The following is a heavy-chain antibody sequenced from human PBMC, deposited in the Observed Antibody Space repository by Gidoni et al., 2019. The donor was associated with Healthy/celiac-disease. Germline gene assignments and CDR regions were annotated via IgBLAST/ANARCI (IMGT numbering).Heavy chain of an antibody. CDR3: ARARPSKGFLHNRYGMDV. CDR2: INHSGST. D-gene: IGHD2-2*01. Sequence: QVQLQQWGAGLLKPSETLSLTCAVYGGSFSGYYWSWIRQPPGKGLEWIGEINHSGSTNYNPSLKSRVTISVDTSKNQFSLKLSSVTAADTAVYYCARARPSKGFLHNRYGMDVWGQGTTVTVSS. J-gene: IGHJ6*02. CDR1: GGSFSGYY. V-gene: IGHV4-34*01.